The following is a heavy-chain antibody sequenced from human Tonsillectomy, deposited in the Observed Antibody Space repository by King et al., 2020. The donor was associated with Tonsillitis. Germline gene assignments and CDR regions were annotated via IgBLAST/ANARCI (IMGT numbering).Heavy chain of an antibody. V-gene: IGHV3-53*01. J-gene: IGHJ4*02. CDR2: IYSGGNT. CDR1: GFTVSDND. D-gene: IGHD6-19*01. CDR3: ARGFGIAVAGFH. Sequence: VQLVESGGGLIQPGGSLRLSCADSGFTVSDNDMSWVRQAPGKGLEWVSVIYSGGNTYYADSVKGRFILSRDNSKNTLYLQMNSLRAEDTAVYYCARGFGIAVAGFHWGQGTLVTVSS.